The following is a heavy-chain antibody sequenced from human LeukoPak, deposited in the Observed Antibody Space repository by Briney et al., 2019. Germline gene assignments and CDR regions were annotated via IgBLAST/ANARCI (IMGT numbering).Heavy chain of an antibody. D-gene: IGHD4-17*01. CDR3: ARVWVTTVTIPDDY. Sequence: GESLRLSCAASGFPFRSYTMNWVRQAPGKGLEWVSAISDDSKYIYYADSVKGRFTISRENAWNSLYLQMNSLTAADTAVYYCARVWVTTVTIPDDYWGQGTLVTVSS. V-gene: IGHV3-21*01. CDR1: GFPFRSYT. J-gene: IGHJ4*02. CDR2: ISDDSKYI.